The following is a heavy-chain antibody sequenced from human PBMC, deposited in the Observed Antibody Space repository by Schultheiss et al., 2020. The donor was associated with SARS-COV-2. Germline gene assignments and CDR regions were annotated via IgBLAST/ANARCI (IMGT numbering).Heavy chain of an antibody. J-gene: IGHJ4*02. CDR2: ISGSGGST. D-gene: IGHD3-22*01. CDR3: ASGSSGYLL. Sequence: GGSLRLSCAASGFTFSDYYMSWIRQAPGRGLEWVSAISGSGGSTYYADSVKGRFTISRDNAKNSLYLQMNSLRAEDTAVYYCASGSSGYLLWGQGTLVTVSS. V-gene: IGHV3-11*04. CDR1: GFTFSDYY.